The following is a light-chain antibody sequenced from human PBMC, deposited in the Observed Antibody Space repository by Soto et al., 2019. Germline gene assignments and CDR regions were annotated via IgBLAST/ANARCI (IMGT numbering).Light chain of an antibody. Sequence: ETVLTQSPGTLSLSPGERATLSCRASQSLGSDYLAWYQQKPGQAPRLLIYAISTRATDIPDRFSGSGSGTDFTLTISRLEQEDFAMYYCQLYGTSRTCGQGTKVEI. CDR3: QLYGTSRT. CDR2: AIS. CDR1: QSLGSDY. J-gene: IGKJ1*01. V-gene: IGKV3-20*01.